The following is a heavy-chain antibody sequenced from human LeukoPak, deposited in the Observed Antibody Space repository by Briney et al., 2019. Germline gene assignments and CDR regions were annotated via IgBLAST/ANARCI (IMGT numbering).Heavy chain of an antibody. V-gene: IGHV1-69*05. CDR1: GGTFSSYA. Sequence: SVKVSCKASGGTFSSYAISRVRQAPGQGLEWMGGIIPIFGTANYAQKFQGRVTITTDESTSTAYMELSSLRSEDTAVYYCASHTVTLYYYYYMDVWGKGTTVTVSS. CDR3: ASHTVTLYYYYYMDV. J-gene: IGHJ6*03. CDR2: IIPIFGTA. D-gene: IGHD4-17*01.